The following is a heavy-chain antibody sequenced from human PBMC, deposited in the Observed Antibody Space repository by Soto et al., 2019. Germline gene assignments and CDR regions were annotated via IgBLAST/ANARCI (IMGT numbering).Heavy chain of an antibody. CDR2: IYSSENT. CDR3: ARLSRGSSAGMDV. Sequence: PSETLSLTCTVSGDSVSTNSYSWGWIRQSPGKGLEWIGTIYSSENTYYNPSLLSRVTISVDTSKNEFSLRLSSVTAADTAVYYCARLSRGSSAGMDVWGQGTTVTVSS. V-gene: IGHV4-39*01. J-gene: IGHJ6*02. D-gene: IGHD3-16*01. CDR1: GDSVSTNSYS.